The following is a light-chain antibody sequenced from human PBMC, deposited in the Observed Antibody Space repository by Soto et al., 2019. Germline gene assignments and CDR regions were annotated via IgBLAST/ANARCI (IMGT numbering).Light chain of an antibody. CDR1: QSISRY. J-gene: IGKJ1*01. CDR3: QQSYSTLWT. CDR2: AAS. V-gene: IGKV1-39*01. Sequence: DIQMTQSPSSLSASVGDRVTITCRARQSISRYLNWYLQKPWKAPKLLIFAASTLQSGVPSRFSGSGSGTNFTLTISSLQREDFATYYCQQSYSTLWTFGQGTQVEIK.